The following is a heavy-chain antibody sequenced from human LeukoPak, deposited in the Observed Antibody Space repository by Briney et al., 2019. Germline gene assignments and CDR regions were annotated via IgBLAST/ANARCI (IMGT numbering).Heavy chain of an antibody. Sequence: PSETLSLTCSVSGGSISGYYWSWIRQPPGKGLEWIGYIHYSGSTHYNPSLKSRVTISVDTSKNQFSLKLSSVTAADTAVYYCARATSGYYYTGDGDAFDIWGQGTMVTVPS. V-gene: IGHV4-59*01. J-gene: IGHJ3*02. D-gene: IGHD3-22*01. CDR3: ARATSGYYYTGDGDAFDI. CDR2: IHYSGST. CDR1: GGSISGYY.